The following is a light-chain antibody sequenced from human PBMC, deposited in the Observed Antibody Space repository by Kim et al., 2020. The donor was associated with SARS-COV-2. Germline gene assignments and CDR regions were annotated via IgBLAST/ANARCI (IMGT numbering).Light chain of an antibody. CDR3: QQRNSWPPAVT. CDR2: DAS. Sequence: PAERATRSCRARQNIDTYLAWYQQRPGQAPRLLVYDASNRATGVPDRFSGSGSWTDFTLTISSLEPEDFSIYYCQQRNSWPPAVTFGGGTKVDIK. V-gene: IGKV3-11*01. J-gene: IGKJ4*01. CDR1: QNIDTY.